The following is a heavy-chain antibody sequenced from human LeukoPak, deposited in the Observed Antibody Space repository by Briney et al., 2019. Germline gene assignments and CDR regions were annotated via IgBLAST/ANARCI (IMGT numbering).Heavy chain of an antibody. V-gene: IGHV5-51*01. CDR3: ARHVSGTFYYYGMDV. CDR1: GYSFTSYW. Sequence: GESLKISCKGSGYSFTSYWIGWVRQMPGRGLEWMGIICPGDSDTRYSPSFQGQVTLSADKSISTAYLQWSSLKASDTAMYYCARHVSGTFYYYGMDVWGQGTTVTVSS. CDR2: ICPGDSDT. D-gene: IGHD2/OR15-2a*01. J-gene: IGHJ6*02.